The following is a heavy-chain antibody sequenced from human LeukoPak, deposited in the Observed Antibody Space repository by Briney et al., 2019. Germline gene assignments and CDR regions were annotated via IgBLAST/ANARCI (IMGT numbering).Heavy chain of an antibody. D-gene: IGHD3-3*01. V-gene: IGHV3-30*18. Sequence: GGSLRLSCAASGFTFSSYGMHWVRQAPGKGLEWVAVISYDGSNKYYADSVKGRFTISRDNSMNTLYLQMNSLRAEDTAVYYCAKGVPEYDFWSGYYPGQYGMDVWGQGTTVTVSS. CDR2: ISYDGSNK. CDR3: AKGVPEYDFWSGYYPGQYGMDV. J-gene: IGHJ6*02. CDR1: GFTFSSYG.